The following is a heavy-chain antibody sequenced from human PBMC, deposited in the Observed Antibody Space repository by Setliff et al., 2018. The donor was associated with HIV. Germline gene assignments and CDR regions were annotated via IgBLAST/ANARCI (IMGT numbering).Heavy chain of an antibody. J-gene: IGHJ6*03. CDR1: GYTFTSHY. V-gene: IGHV1-18*04. CDR3: ATSSRIYYYSYMDV. Sequence: GASVKVSCKASGYTFTSHYIHWVRQAPGQGLEWMGWISAYNGNTNYAQKLQGRVTMTTDTSTSTAYMELRSLRPDDTAVYYCATSSRIYYYSYMDVWGKGTTVTVSS. CDR2: ISAYNGNT. D-gene: IGHD2-2*01.